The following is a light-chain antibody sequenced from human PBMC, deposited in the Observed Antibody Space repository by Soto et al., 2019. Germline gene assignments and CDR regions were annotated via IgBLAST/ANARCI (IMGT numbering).Light chain of an antibody. Sequence: DIQMTQSPSTLSASVGDRVTNTCRASQSIGDSLAWYQQKPGKAPYLLISDVSSLERGVPSRFSGTRSGTDFTLTISSLQPEDFATYYCQQANSYPWTFGQGTKVDIK. CDR1: QSIGDS. CDR2: DVS. CDR3: QQANSYPWT. J-gene: IGKJ1*01. V-gene: IGKV1-5*01.